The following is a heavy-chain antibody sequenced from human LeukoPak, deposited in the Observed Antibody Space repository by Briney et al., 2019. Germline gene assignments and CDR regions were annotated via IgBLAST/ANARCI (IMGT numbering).Heavy chain of an antibody. D-gene: IGHD3-10*01. CDR3: ARFAVRDDLSDY. CDR1: GYTFTNYY. V-gene: IGHV1-46*01. J-gene: IGHJ4*02. Sequence: ASVKVSCKTSGYTFTNYYMHWVRQAPGQGLEWMGIINPSGGSTTYAQKFRGRVTMTTDTSTSTAYMELRSLRSDDTAVYYCARFAVRDDLSDYWGQGTLVTVSS. CDR2: INPSGGST.